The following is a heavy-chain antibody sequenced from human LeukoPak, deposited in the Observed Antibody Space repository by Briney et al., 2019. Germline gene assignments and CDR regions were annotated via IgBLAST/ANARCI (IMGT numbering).Heavy chain of an antibody. CDR3: ARQTSSWYPNDAFDI. D-gene: IGHD6-13*01. Sequence: GGSLRLSCAASGFTFSSYSMNWVRQAPGKGLEWVSSISSSSSYIYYADSVKGRFTISRDNAKNSLYLQMNSLRAEDTAVYYCARQTSSWYPNDAFDIWGQGTMVTVSS. J-gene: IGHJ3*02. V-gene: IGHV3-21*01. CDR1: GFTFSSYS. CDR2: ISSSSSYI.